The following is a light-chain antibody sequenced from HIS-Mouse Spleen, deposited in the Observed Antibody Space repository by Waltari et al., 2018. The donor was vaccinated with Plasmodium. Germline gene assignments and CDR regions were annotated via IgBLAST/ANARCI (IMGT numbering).Light chain of an antibody. CDR2: QDS. J-gene: IGLJ3*02. CDR1: VLAKKY. V-gene: IGLV3-27*01. CDR3: YSAADNNWV. Sequence: SYELTQPSSVSVSPGQTARITCSGAVLAKKYARWFQQKPGQAPVRVIYQDSERPSGIPERFSGSSSGTTVTLTISGAQVEDEADYYCYSAADNNWVFGGGTKLTVL.